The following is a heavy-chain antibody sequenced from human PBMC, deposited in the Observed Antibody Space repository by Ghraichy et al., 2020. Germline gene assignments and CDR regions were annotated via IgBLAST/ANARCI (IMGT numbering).Heavy chain of an antibody. D-gene: IGHD6-13*01. V-gene: IGHV4-61*08. J-gene: IGHJ4*02. CDR3: AREASSTWRFFDY. CDR1: GGSVNSGGYY. CDR2: FYYSGST. Sequence: SETLSLTCTVSGGSVNSGGYYWSWIRQPPGKGLEWIGYFYYSGSTNYNPALKSRVTILVDTSKNQFSLKLSSVTAADTAVYFCAREASSTWRFFDYCGQGALVTVSS.